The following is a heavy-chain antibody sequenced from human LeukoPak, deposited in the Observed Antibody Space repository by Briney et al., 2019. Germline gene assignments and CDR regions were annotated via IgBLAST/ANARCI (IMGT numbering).Heavy chain of an antibody. J-gene: IGHJ6*03. CDR1: GYTFTGYY. Sequence: ASVKVSCKASGYTFTGYYMHWVRQAPGQGLEWMGWINPNSGGTNYAQKFQGRVTITTDESTSTAYMELSSLRSEDTAVYYCARSWPDNAYSNRRAYYYYYYMDVWGKGTTVTVS. D-gene: IGHD4-11*01. V-gene: IGHV1-2*02. CDR3: ARSWPDNAYSNRRAYYYYYYMDV. CDR2: INPNSGGT.